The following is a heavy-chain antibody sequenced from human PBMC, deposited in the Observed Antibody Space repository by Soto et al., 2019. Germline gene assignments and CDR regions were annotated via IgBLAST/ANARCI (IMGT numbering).Heavy chain of an antibody. CDR3: ARRRSSVTTGWFYHGMDI. CDR2: IWFDGSNK. Sequence: QEQLVESGGDVVQPGRSLRLSCAASGFTFSSYGMHWVRRAPGKGLEWVAVIWFDGSNKYYAASVKGRFTISRDNSKNTVDLQMDSLRADDTAVYYCARRRSSVTTGWFYHGMDIWGRGTTVTVSS. CDR1: GFTFSSYG. J-gene: IGHJ6*02. V-gene: IGHV3-33*01. D-gene: IGHD4-17*01.